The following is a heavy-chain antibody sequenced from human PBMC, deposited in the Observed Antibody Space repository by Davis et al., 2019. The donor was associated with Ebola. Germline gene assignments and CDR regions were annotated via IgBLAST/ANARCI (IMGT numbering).Heavy chain of an antibody. V-gene: IGHV4-4*08. CDR2: ISNSGST. D-gene: IGHD5/OR15-5a*01. J-gene: IGHJ4*02. CDR1: GDSITDYQ. Sequence: SETLSLTCTVSGDSITDYQWSWIRQPPGTGLEWIGYISNSGSTYYNPSLKSRVTISVDTSKNQFSLKLSSVTAADTAVYYCAREVYSVYYFDYWGQGTLVTVSS. CDR3: AREVYSVYYFDY.